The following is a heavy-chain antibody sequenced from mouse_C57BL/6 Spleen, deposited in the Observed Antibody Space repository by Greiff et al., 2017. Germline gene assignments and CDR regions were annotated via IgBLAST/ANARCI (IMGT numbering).Heavy chain of an antibody. CDR3: ARGGYDYDGYWYFDV. V-gene: IGHV1-26*01. J-gene: IGHJ1*03. D-gene: IGHD2-4*01. Sequence: VQLQQSGPELVKPGASVKISCKASGYTFTDYYMNWVKQSHGKSLEWIGDINPNNGGTSYNQKFKGKATLTVDKSSSTAYMELRSLTSEDSAVYYCARGGYDYDGYWYFDVWGTGTTVTVSS. CDR1: GYTFTDYY. CDR2: INPNNGGT.